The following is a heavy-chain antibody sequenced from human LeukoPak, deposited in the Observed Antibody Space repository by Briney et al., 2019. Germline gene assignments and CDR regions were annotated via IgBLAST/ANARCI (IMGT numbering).Heavy chain of an antibody. CDR3: AKRGIAMEDSVDY. J-gene: IGHJ4*02. CDR2: INSDGSST. CDR1: GFTFSSYW. V-gene: IGHV3-74*01. D-gene: IGHD5-18*01. Sequence: GGSLRLSCAASGFTFSSYWMPWVRQAPGKGLVWVSSINSDGSSTSYADSVKGRFTISRDNAKNTLYLQMNSLRAEDTAVYYCAKRGIAMEDSVDYWGQGTLVTVSS.